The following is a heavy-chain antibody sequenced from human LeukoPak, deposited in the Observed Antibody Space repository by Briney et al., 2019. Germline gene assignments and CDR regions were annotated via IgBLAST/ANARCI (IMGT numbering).Heavy chain of an antibody. Sequence: PSETLSLTSTVSGGSISSYYWSWIRQPPGKGLEWIGYIYYSGSTNYNPSLKSRVTISVDTSKNQFSLKLSSVTAADTAVYYCARVTRPGGIAVAGTPNWFDPWGQGTLVTVSS. CDR3: ARVTRPGGIAVAGTPNWFDP. CDR1: GGSISSYY. V-gene: IGHV4-59*01. J-gene: IGHJ5*02. CDR2: IYYSGST. D-gene: IGHD6-19*01.